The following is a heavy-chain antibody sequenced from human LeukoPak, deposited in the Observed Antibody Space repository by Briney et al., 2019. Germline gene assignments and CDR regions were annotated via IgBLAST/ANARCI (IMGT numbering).Heavy chain of an antibody. CDR2: MGGSGANT. CDR3: ARDGKAKNDY. CDR1: GFTFSSYA. J-gene: IGHJ4*02. Sequence: QTGGSLRLSCAASGFTFSSYAMQWVRQAPDKRLEYVSGMGGSGANTHYADSVKGRFTMSRDNSRDTLYLQMGSLRPEDTAVYYCARDGKAKNDYWGQGTLVTVST. V-gene: IGHV3-64*02. D-gene: IGHD1-26*01.